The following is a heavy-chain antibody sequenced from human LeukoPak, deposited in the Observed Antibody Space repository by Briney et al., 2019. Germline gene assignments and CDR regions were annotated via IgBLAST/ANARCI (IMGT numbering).Heavy chain of an antibody. CDR2: IKQDGSEK. Sequence: GGSLRLSCVASGFIFNKHAMSWVRQAPGKGLEWVANIKQDGSEKYYVDSVKGRLTISRDNAKNSLYLQMNSLRAEDTAVYYCARDSTMIDDYYYYYGMDVWGQGTTVTVSS. CDR3: ARDSTMIDDYYYYYGMDV. V-gene: IGHV3-7*01. J-gene: IGHJ6*02. CDR1: GFIFNKHA. D-gene: IGHD3-22*01.